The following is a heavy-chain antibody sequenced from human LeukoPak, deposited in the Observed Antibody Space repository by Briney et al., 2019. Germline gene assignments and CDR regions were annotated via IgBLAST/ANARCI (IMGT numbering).Heavy chain of an antibody. J-gene: IGHJ5*02. CDR1: GFTFSSYW. D-gene: IGHD6-13*01. CDR2: TNSDGSTT. Sequence: GGSLRLSCAASGFTFSSYWMHWVRQAPGKGLVWVSRTNSDGSTTNYADSVKGRFTISRDNAKNSLYLQMNSLRAEDTALYYCAKDNGSSWYNWFDPWGQGTLVTVSS. CDR3: AKDNGSSWYNWFDP. V-gene: IGHV3-74*01.